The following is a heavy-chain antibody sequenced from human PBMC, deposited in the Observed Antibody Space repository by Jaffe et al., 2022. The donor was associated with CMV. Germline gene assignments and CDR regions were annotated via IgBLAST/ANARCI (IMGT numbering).Heavy chain of an antibody. CDR1: GYTFTSYA. CDR2: INAGNGNT. CDR3: ARDAGAAAGTSWGKPKYYMDV. Sequence: QVQLVQSGAEVKKPGASVKVSCKASGYTFTSYAMHWVRQAPGQRLEWMGWINAGNGNTKYSQKFQGRVTITRDTSASTAYMELSSLRSEDTAVYYCARDAGAAAGTSWGKPKYYMDVWGKGTTVTVSS. J-gene: IGHJ6*03. D-gene: IGHD6-13*01. V-gene: IGHV1-3*01.